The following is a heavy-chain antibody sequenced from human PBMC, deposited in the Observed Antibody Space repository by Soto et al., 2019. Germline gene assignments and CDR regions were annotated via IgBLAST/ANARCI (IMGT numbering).Heavy chain of an antibody. Sequence: QVQLVQSGAEVKKPGASVKVSCKASGYTFTSYAMHWVRQAPGQRLEWMGWINAGNGNTKYSQKLQGRVTITRYTSASTAYMELSSLRFEDTAVYFCATAIADDAFDIWGRGTMVTVSS. J-gene: IGHJ3*02. CDR1: GYTFTSYA. V-gene: IGHV1-3*01. D-gene: IGHD2-2*01. CDR2: INAGNGNT. CDR3: ATAIADDAFDI.